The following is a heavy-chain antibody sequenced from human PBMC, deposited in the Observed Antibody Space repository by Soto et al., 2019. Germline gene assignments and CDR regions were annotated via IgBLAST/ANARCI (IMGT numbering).Heavy chain of an antibody. V-gene: IGHV1-8*01. Sequence: QVQLVQSGAEVKKPGASVKVSCKASGYTFTSYDINWVRQATGQGLEWMGWMNPNSGNTGYAQKFQGRVTMTRNTSISTAYMELSSLRSEDTAVYYCARVAYSGYDSQEDFDYWGQGTLVTVSS. CDR1: GYTFTSYD. CDR3: ARVAYSGYDSQEDFDY. CDR2: MNPNSGNT. D-gene: IGHD5-12*01. J-gene: IGHJ4*02.